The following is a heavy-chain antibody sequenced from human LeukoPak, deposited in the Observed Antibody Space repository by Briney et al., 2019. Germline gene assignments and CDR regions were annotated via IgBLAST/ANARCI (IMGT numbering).Heavy chain of an antibody. Sequence: RASVKVSCKASGYTFTSYAMRWVRQAPGQRLEWMGWINAGNGNTKYSQKFQGRVTITRDTSASTAYMELSSLRSEDTAVYYCARVSSVNYYGSGSYYTFDYWGQGTLVTVSS. V-gene: IGHV1-3*01. CDR1: GYTFTSYA. J-gene: IGHJ4*02. CDR3: ARVSSVNYYGSGSYYTFDY. CDR2: INAGNGNT. D-gene: IGHD3-10*01.